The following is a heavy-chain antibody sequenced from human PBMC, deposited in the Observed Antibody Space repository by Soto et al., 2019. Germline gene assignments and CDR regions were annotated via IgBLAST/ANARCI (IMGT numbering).Heavy chain of an antibody. D-gene: IGHD5-18*01. CDR2: IYYSGST. CDR1: GGSISSYY. J-gene: IGHJ4*02. V-gene: IGHV4-59*08. CDR3: SRCRPESSHSYAVDY. Sequence: QVQLQESGPGLVKPSETLSLTCTVSGGSISSYYWSWIRQPPGKGLEWIGYIYYSGSTNYNPSLKSRGTISVDTSKNQFSLKLSSVTAADTAVYYCSRCRPESSHSYAVDYWGQGTLVTVSS.